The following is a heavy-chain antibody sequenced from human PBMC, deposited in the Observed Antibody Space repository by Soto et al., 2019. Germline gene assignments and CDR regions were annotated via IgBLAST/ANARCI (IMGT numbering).Heavy chain of an antibody. CDR1: GDSISSGGYS. Sequence: LSLTCTVSGDSISSGGYSWSWIRQPPGKGLEWIGYIYHGGSTYYNPSLKSRVTISVDRSKNQLSLKLSSVTAADTAVYYCARGSTSGYYFAYWGQGALVTVSS. D-gene: IGHD3-22*01. J-gene: IGHJ4*02. CDR2: IYHGGST. CDR3: ARGSTSGYYFAY. V-gene: IGHV4-30-2*01.